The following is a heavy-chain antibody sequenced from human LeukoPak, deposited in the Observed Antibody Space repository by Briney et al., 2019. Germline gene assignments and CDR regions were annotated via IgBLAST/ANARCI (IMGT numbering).Heavy chain of an antibody. V-gene: IGHV3-23*01. CDR1: GFTFSSYA. CDR3: AKTRPLDSSSWSHGDY. J-gene: IGHJ4*02. Sequence: GGSLRLSCAASGFTFSSYAMSWVRQAPGKGLEWVSAISGSGDSTYYGDSVKGRFTISRDNSKNSLYLQMNSLRAEDTAVYYCAKTRPLDSSSWSHGDYWGQGTLVTVSS. CDR2: ISGSGDST. D-gene: IGHD6-13*01.